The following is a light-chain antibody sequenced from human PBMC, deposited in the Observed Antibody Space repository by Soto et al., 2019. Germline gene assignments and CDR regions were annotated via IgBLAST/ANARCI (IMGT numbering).Light chain of an antibody. CDR2: GAS. CDR1: QSVSSSY. Sequence: EIVMTQSPATLPLSPGERATLSCRASQSVSSSYLSWYQQKPGQAPRLLIYGASTRATGIPARFSGSGSGTDFTLAISRLQPEDCAVYYCQQDYNLPWTFGIGTKVESK. V-gene: IGKV3D-7*01. CDR3: QQDYNLPWT. J-gene: IGKJ1*01.